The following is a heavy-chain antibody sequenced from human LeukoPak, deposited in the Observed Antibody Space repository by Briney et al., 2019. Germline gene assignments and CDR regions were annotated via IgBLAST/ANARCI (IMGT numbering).Heavy chain of an antibody. CDR2: LSGSGGSK. CDR1: GFTFSSYG. D-gene: IGHD4-23*01. CDR3: AKGWDYGGNSDYFDY. J-gene: IGHJ4*02. Sequence: GGSLRLSCAASGFTFSSYGMSWVRQAPGKGLEWVSALSGSGGSKYYADFVKGRFTLSRDNSKNTLFLQMNSLRAEDTAVYYCAKGWDYGGNSDYFDYWGQGTLVTVSS. V-gene: IGHV3-23*01.